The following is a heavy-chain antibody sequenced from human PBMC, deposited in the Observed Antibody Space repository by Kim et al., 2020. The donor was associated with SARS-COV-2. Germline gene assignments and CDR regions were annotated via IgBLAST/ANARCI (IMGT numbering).Heavy chain of an antibody. Sequence: SVKVSCKASGGTLSNYAVSWVRQAPGQGLEWMGRSIPILGIANTTQKFQDRVTLTADILTSTVYMEMSSLRSDDTAVYYCAGTLGYSSSWYWDYWGQGTLVTVSS. CDR2: SIPILGIA. CDR1: GGTLSNYA. CDR3: AGTLGYSSSWYWDY. J-gene: IGHJ4*02. V-gene: IGHV1-69*04. D-gene: IGHD6-13*01.